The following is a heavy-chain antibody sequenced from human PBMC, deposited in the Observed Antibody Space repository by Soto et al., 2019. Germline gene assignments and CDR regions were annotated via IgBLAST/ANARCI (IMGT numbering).Heavy chain of an antibody. J-gene: IGHJ4*01. CDR1: GFTFSSYS. CDR3: ARDFTGTGTFDY. D-gene: IGHD1-1*01. Sequence: QVQLVESGGGVVQPGRSLRLSCAASGFTFSSYSMQWVRQAPDKGLEWVAVISYDGYIKYYVDSVKGRFTISRDNSKNTLYLQMNSLRAEDTAIYYCARDFTGTGTFDYRGHGTLVTVSS. CDR2: ISYDGYIK. V-gene: IGHV3-30-3*01.